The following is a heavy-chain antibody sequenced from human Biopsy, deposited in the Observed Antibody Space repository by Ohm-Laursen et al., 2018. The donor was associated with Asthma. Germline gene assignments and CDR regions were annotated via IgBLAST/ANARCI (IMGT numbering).Heavy chain of an antibody. Sequence: VKISCKASGGTFSNYAISWVRQAPGQGLEWMGGIIPMFGTTNYAQKLQDRVTMITDTSTSTAYMELRSLRSDDTAVYFCARAVDYSHYYGIDVWGQGTTVTVS. CDR3: ARAVDYSHYYGIDV. V-gene: IGHV1-69*13. D-gene: IGHD3-10*01. J-gene: IGHJ6*02. CDR1: GGTFSNYA. CDR2: IIPMFGTT.